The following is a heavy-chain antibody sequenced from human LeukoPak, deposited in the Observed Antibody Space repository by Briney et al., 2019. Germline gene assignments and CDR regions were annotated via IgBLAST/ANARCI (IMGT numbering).Heavy chain of an antibody. Sequence: PGGSLRLSCAASGFIFSDYYMSWIRQAPGKGLEWVSYISSSGSTMYYTDSVKGRFTISRDNAKDSLYLQMNSLRAEDTAVYYCAKDAATNFNTVTTFGFDYWGQGTLVTVSS. CDR2: ISSSGSTM. V-gene: IGHV3-11*01. CDR1: GFIFSDYY. CDR3: AKDAATNFNTVTTFGFDY. D-gene: IGHD4-17*01. J-gene: IGHJ4*02.